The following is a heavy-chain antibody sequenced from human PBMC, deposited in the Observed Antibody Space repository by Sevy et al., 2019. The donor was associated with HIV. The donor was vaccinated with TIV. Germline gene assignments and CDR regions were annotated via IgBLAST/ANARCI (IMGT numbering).Heavy chain of an antibody. J-gene: IGHJ2*01. V-gene: IGHV3-15*01. CDR1: GFTFSNAW. D-gene: IGHD2-15*01. CDR3: ATAIWCSGDNCYHWFFDL. CDR2: IKTKTDGETT. Sequence: GGSLGLSCAASGFTFSNAWMSWVRQAPGKGLEWVGRIKTKTDGETTDYAAPVKGRFTISRDDSKSTLYLQMNSLKTEDTAVYYCATAIWCSGDNCYHWFFDLWGRGTQVTVSS.